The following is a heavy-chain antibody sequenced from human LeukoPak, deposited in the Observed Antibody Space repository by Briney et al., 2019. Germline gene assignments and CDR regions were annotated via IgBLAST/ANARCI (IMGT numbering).Heavy chain of an antibody. Sequence: SQTLSLTCAISGDSVSSNSAAWTWIRQSPSRGLEWLGRTYYRSKWYNDYAVSVKSRITINPDTSKNQFSLQLNSVTPEDTAVYYCARDATTVVTPVGAFDIWGQGTMVTVSS. D-gene: IGHD4-23*01. V-gene: IGHV6-1*01. CDR1: GDSVSSNSAA. CDR2: TYYRSKWYN. CDR3: ARDATTVVTPVGAFDI. J-gene: IGHJ3*02.